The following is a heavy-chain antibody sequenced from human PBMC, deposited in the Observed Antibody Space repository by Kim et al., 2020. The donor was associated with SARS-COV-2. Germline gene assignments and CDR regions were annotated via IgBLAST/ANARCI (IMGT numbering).Heavy chain of an antibody. J-gene: IGHJ5*02. CDR2: ISSSGSTI. V-gene: IGHV3-11*01. CDR1: GFTFSDYY. Sequence: GGSLRLSCAASGFTFSDYYMSWIRQAPGKGLEWVSYISSSGSTIYYADSVKGRFTISRDNAKNSLYLQMNSLRAEDTAVYYCARDVILRYSSTNWFDPWGQGTLVTVSS. CDR3: ARDVILRYSSTNWFDP. D-gene: IGHD6-13*01.